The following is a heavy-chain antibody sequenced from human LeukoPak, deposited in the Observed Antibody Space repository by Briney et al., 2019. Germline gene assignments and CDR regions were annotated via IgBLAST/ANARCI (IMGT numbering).Heavy chain of an antibody. D-gene: IGHD1-26*01. Sequence: SGTLSLTCAVSGDSINSSNWWSWVRQPPGKGLGWIGEIYHSGSTNYNPSLKSRVTLSIDKSQNQFSLKLNSVTAADTAVYYCTRVGVEATEFDYWGQGTLVTVSS. V-gene: IGHV4-4*02. CDR2: IYHSGST. CDR3: TRVGVEATEFDY. CDR1: GDSINSSNW. J-gene: IGHJ4*02.